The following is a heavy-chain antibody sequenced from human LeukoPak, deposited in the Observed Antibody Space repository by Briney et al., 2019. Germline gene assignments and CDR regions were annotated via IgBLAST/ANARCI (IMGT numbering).Heavy chain of an antibody. CDR3: TTQRVPTDVADSWFDL. J-gene: IGHJ5*02. Sequence: PSGTLSLTCAVSGGSISSSDWWSWVRHPPRKGLEWVGVIYHSGSTNYNPSLKSRVTISVDKSKNQFYLQLSSVTAADTAVYYCTTQRVPTDVADSWFDLCGHKTLVTVSS. CDR1: GGSISSSDW. D-gene: IGHD2-2*01. CDR2: IYHSGST. V-gene: IGHV4-4*02.